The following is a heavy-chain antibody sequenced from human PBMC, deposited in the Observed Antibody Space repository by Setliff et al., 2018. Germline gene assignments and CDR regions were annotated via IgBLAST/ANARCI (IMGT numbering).Heavy chain of an antibody. Sequence: PGGSLRLSCAASGFTFSSFAMSWVRQAPGKGLEWVASISGSGNKTFHADPVKGRFTISRDNAKDTLYLQVNSLRAEDTAVYYCARASYHYWYFDLWGRGTLVTVSS. V-gene: IGHV3-23*01. D-gene: IGHD2-2*01. CDR3: ARASYHYWYFDL. CDR1: GFTFSSFA. CDR2: ISGSGNKT. J-gene: IGHJ2*01.